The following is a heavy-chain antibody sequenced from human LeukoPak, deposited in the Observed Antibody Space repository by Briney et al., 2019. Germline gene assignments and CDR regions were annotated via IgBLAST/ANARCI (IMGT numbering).Heavy chain of an antibody. V-gene: IGHV3-30*03. CDR1: GFTFRNYG. D-gene: IGHD3-22*01. CDR2: ISNDGSNK. CDR3: ASHDDISGYHHFDY. Sequence: GSLRLSCAASGFTFRNYGMQWVHQTPGKGLEWVAVISNDGSNKYYADSVKGRFTISRDNPKNTLYLQMSSLRAEDTAIYSCASHDDISGYHHFDYWGQGTLVTVSS. J-gene: IGHJ4*02.